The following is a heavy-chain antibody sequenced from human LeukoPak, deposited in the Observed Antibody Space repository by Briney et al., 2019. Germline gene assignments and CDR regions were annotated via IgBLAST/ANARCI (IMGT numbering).Heavy chain of an antibody. Sequence: GTSLRLSCAASGFTFISYAIHWVRQGPGQGLEWVANINQDGSEKYYVDSGKGRFTISRDNAKNSVHLQMNSLRADDTAVYYCARETYYSDSSGYYLYWGQGTLVTVSS. CDR2: INQDGSEK. D-gene: IGHD3-22*01. CDR3: ARETYYSDSSGYYLY. V-gene: IGHV3-7*01. CDR1: GFTFISYA. J-gene: IGHJ4*02.